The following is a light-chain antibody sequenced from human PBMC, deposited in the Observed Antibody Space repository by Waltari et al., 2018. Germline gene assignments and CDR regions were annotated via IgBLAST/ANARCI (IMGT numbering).Light chain of an antibody. CDR2: DAS. J-gene: IGKJ1*01. CDR1: QSVRRY. V-gene: IGKV3-20*01. Sequence: EIVLTQSPGTLSLSPGERATLSCRASQSVRRYLAWYQQKPGQAPRLLIYDASIRASGIPDRFSGSGSGTDFSLTISRLEPEDFAVYYCQKYGTLPATFGQGTKVQMK. CDR3: QKYGTLPAT.